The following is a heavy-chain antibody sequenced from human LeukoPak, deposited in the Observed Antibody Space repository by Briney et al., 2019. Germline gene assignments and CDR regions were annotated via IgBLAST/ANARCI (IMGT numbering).Heavy chain of an antibody. D-gene: IGHD4-17*01. CDR3: AKDCNAVTRSYFDY. CDR2: ISGSGGTT. V-gene: IGHV3-23*01. CDR1: GFTFSTYA. Sequence: GGFLRLSCAASGFTFSTYAMSWVRQAPGKGLEWVSAISGSGGTTYYADSVKGRFTISRDNSKNTLSLQMNSLRAEDTAVYYCAKDCNAVTRSYFDYWGQGTLVTVSS. J-gene: IGHJ4*02.